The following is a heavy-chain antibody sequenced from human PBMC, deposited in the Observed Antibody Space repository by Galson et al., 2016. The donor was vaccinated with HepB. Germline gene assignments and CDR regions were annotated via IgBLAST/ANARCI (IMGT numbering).Heavy chain of an antibody. D-gene: IGHD1-1*01. J-gene: IGHJ5*02. CDR1: GFTFSSYT. Sequence: SLRLSCAASGFTFSSYTMHWVRQAPGKGLQWLAVISYDGGNQYYTDSVKGRFTISRDHSENTLYLQMTNLRPEDTALYYCERDEKSWNWKTVRFDPWGQGTLVTVSS. V-gene: IGHV3-30*04. CDR2: ISYDGGNQ. CDR3: ERDEKSWNWKTVRFDP.